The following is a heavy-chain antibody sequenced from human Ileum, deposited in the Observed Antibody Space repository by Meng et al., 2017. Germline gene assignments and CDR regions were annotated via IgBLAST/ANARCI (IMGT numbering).Heavy chain of an antibody. CDR1: GGSISSSSYY. V-gene: IGHV4-39*02. CDR2: IYYSGSR. J-gene: IGHJ5*02. D-gene: IGHD6-19*01. Sequence: QLQLQESGPGLVKPSETLSLTCTVAGGSISSSSYYWGWIRQPPGKGLEWIGSIYYSGSRYYNPSLKSRVTISVDTSQNHFSLKLSSVTAADTAVYYCVRTYSNGWPPLYSWFDPWGQGSLVTVSS. CDR3: VRTYSNGWPPLYSWFDP.